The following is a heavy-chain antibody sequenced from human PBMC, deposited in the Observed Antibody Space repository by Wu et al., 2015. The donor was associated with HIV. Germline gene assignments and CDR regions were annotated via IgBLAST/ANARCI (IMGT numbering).Heavy chain of an antibody. CDR1: GYIFTSYY. D-gene: IGHD3-10*01. V-gene: IGHV1-2*02. CDR3: ASGFRDKWYFDL. CDR2: MNPKNGDT. J-gene: IGHJ2*01. Sequence: QVQLVQSGAEVKKPGASVKVSCQASGYIFTSYYTHWVRQAPGQGLEWMGWMNPKNGDTSYAQKFQGRATMTRDTSISTAYMELSRLRSDDTAVYYCASGFRDKWYFDLWGRGTLVTVS.